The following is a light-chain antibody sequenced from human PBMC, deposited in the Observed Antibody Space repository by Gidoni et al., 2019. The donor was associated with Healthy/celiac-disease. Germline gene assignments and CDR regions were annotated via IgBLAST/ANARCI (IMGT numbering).Light chain of an antibody. J-gene: IGKJ4*01. Sequence: DIQMTQSPSSLSASVGDRVTITCRASQSISSYLNWYQQKPGKAPKLLVYAASSLQSGVPSRFSGSGSGPDFTLTVSSLQPEDFATYYCQQSYSTPVTFXGXTKVEIK. V-gene: IGKV1-39*01. CDR2: AAS. CDR1: QSISSY. CDR3: QQSYSTPVT.